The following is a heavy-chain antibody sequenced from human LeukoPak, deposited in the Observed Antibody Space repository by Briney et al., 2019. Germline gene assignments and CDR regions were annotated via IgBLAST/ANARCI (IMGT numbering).Heavy chain of an antibody. V-gene: IGHV3-21*01. CDR3: ASIPPGGSSSDRYYYYYYGMDV. J-gene: IGHJ6*02. Sequence: GGSLRLSCAASGFTFSSYSMNWVRQAPGKGLEWVSSISSSSSYIYYADSVKGRFTISRDNAKNSLYLQTNSLRAEDTAVYYCASIPPGGSSSDRYYYYYYGMDVWGQGTTVTVSS. CDR2: ISSSSSYI. D-gene: IGHD6-6*01. CDR1: GFTFSSYS.